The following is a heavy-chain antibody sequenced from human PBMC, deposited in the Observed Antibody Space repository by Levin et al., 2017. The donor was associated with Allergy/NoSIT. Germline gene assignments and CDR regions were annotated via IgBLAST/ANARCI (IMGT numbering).Heavy chain of an antibody. V-gene: IGHV3-30-3*01. Sequence: PGESLKISCAASGFTFSNYPMHWVRQAPGKGLEWVSGISSDGNSQHYPDSVKGRFTISRDNSKNTLYLQVNSLRAEDTAMFYCAREGYSSGYAGAFDYWGQGILVSVSS. CDR3: AREGYSSGYAGAFDY. J-gene: IGHJ4*02. CDR2: ISSDGNSQ. D-gene: IGHD3-22*01. CDR1: GFTFSNYP.